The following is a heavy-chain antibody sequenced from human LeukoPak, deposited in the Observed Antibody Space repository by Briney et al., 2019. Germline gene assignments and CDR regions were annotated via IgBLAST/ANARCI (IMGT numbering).Heavy chain of an antibody. CDR1: GFTFSSYA. D-gene: IGHD3-10*01. CDR2: ISGSGGST. J-gene: IGHJ4*02. CDR3: AKDGVYNYALGSFDY. Sequence: GGSLRLSCTASGFTFSSYAMIWVRQAPGKGLEWASTISGSGGSTYYADSVKGRFTISRDNSRNTLYLQMNSLRAEDTAVYYCAKDGVYNYALGSFDYWGQGTLVTVSS. V-gene: IGHV3-23*01.